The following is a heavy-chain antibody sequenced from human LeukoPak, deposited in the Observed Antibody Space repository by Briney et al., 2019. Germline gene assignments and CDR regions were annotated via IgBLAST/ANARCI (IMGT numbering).Heavy chain of an antibody. J-gene: IGHJ6*03. D-gene: IGHD1-26*01. CDR2: IRYDGSNK. Sequence: PGGSLRLSCAASGFTFSSYVMQWVRQAPGKGLEWVAFIRYDGSNKYYADSVRGRFTISRDNSKTTLYLLMNSLRAEDTAVYYCAKEGGSQNYYYYYMDVWGKGTTVTVSS. CDR1: GFTFSSYV. V-gene: IGHV3-30*02. CDR3: AKEGGSQNYYYYYMDV.